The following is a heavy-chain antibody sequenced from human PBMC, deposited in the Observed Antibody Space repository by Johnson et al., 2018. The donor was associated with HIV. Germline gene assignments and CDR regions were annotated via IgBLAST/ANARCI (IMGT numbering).Heavy chain of an antibody. CDR1: GFTFSIYG. Sequence: QMQLVESGGGVVQPGRSLRLSCAASGFTFSIYGMHWVRQAPGKGLEWVAVISYDGSKRYYADSVRGRFTISRDNSKNTLYMQVNGLRVEDTAVFYCASGEDYGGNYGALDIWGQGTMVTVSS. D-gene: IGHD4-23*01. CDR2: ISYDGSKR. V-gene: IGHV3-30*19. J-gene: IGHJ3*02. CDR3: ASGEDYGGNYGALDI.